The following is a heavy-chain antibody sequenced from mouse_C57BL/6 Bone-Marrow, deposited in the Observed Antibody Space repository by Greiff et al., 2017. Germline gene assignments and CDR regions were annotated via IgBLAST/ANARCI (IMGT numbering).Heavy chain of an antibody. D-gene: IGHD2-2*01. Sequence: VQLQESGAELVKPGASVKISCKASGYAFSSYWMNWVKQRPGQGLEWIGQIYPGDGDTNYNGKFKGKATLTADKSSSTAYMQLSSLTSEDSAVYFCARKHRLRFAYWGQGTLVTVSA. J-gene: IGHJ3*01. CDR3: ARKHRLRFAY. V-gene: IGHV1-80*01. CDR1: GYAFSSYW. CDR2: IYPGDGDT.